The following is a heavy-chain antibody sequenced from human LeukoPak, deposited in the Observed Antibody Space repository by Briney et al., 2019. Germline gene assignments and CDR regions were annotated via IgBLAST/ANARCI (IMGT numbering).Heavy chain of an antibody. Sequence: PSETLSLTCTVSGGSMSGYYWSWIRQPPGKGLEWIGYIYYSGTTSYNPSLKGRVTLSIDTSNNHFALKVRSVTAGDTAMYYCARGWPDYYSMDIWGPGTTVTVSS. D-gene: IGHD2-15*01. CDR3: ARGWPDYYSMDI. CDR2: IYYSGTT. CDR1: GGSMSGYY. J-gene: IGHJ6*02. V-gene: IGHV4-59*01.